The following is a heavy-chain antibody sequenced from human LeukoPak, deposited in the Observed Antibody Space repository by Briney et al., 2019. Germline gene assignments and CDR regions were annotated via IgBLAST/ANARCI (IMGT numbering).Heavy chain of an antibody. D-gene: IGHD3-3*01. J-gene: IGHJ6*03. CDR2: IYYSGST. V-gene: IGHV4-39*01. CDR3: ANQRENYDFWSGYLDYYYMDV. CDR1: GVSISSSSYY. Sequence: SETLSLTCTVSGVSISSSSYYWGWIRQPPGKGLEWIGSIYYSGSTYYNPSLKSRVTISVDTSKKQFSLKLSSVTAAETAVYYCANQRENYDFWSGYLDYYYMDVWGKGTTVTVSS.